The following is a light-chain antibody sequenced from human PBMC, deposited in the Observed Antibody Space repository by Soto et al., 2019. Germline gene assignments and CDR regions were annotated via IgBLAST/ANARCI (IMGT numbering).Light chain of an antibody. CDR3: SSYTSSSTVV. J-gene: IGLJ2*01. V-gene: IGLV2-14*01. CDR2: DVS. CDR1: SSDVGGYNY. Sequence: QSALTQPASVSGSPGQSITISCTGTSSDVGGYNYVSWHQQHPGKAPKLMIFDVSNRPSGVSNRFSGSKSGNTASLTISGLQAEDEADYYCSSYTSSSTVVFGGGTKHRP.